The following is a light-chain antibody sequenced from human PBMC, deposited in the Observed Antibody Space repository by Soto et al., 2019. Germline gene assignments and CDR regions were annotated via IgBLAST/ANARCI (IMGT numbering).Light chain of an antibody. V-gene: IGLV2-14*01. Sequence: QSVLTQPASVSRSPGQSITISCTGTSSDVGAYNFVSWYQQFPGKAPKLMIYEVSNRPSGVSDRFSGSKSGNTASLIISGLRPEDEADYYCSSQTASATVLFGGGTKLTVL. CDR3: SSQTASATVL. CDR2: EVS. J-gene: IGLJ2*01. CDR1: SSDVGAYNF.